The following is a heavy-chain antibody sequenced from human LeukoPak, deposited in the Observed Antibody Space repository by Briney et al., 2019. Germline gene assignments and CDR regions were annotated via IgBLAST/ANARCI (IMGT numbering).Heavy chain of an antibody. D-gene: IGHD1-26*01. CDR1: GFTFSSYE. V-gene: IGHV3-23*01. CDR3: ATDYWYSGAFPQPVIS. CDR2: IRGSGENT. J-gene: IGHJ5*02. Sequence: GGSLRLSCAASGFTFSSYEMNWVRQAPGKGLEWVSGIRGSGENTYYAGSVEGRFTISRNNSKDTLVLQMNSLRAEDTAFYYCATDYWYSGAFPQPVISWGQGTLVTVSS.